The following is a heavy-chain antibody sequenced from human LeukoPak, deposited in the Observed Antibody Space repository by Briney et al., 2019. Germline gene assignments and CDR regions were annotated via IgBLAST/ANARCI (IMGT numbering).Heavy chain of an antibody. D-gene: IGHD6-13*01. Sequence: KPGGALRLSRAASGFPLRSFIMIWVRPAPREGGGGRLYLSSGSGSIYYADSVKGRFTISRDNAKNSLYLQMNSLRAEDTAVYYCARKRESSSSWYGGLAYWGQGTLVTVSS. J-gene: IGHJ4*02. CDR1: GFPLRSFI. CDR3: ARKRESSSSWYGGLAY. CDR2: LSSGSGSI. V-gene: IGHV3-48*01.